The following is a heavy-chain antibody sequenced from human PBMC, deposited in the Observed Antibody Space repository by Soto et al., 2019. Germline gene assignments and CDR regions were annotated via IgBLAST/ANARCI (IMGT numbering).Heavy chain of an antibody. Sequence: QLQLQESGPGLVKPSETLSLTCTVSGGSISSSSYYWGWIRQPPGKGLEWIGSIYYSGSTYYNPSLKSRVTISVDTSKNQFSLKLSSVTAADTAVYYCARHVGELLWFGEFYFDYWGQGTLVTVSS. CDR2: IYYSGST. CDR1: GGSISSSSYY. CDR3: ARHVGELLWFGEFYFDY. J-gene: IGHJ4*02. V-gene: IGHV4-39*01. D-gene: IGHD3-10*01.